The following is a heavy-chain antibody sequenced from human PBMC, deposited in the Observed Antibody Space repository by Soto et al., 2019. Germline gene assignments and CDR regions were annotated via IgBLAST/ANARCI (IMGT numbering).Heavy chain of an antibody. CDR3: ARDLGLRSAGDLYYYYMDV. CDR1: GGSFSGYY. Sequence: ASETLSLTCAVYGGSFSGYYWNWIRQPPGKGLEWIGEIDHSGSTKYNPSLKSRVTISVDTSKNQFSLKVSSVTAADTAVYYCARDLGLRSAGDLYYYYMDVWGEGTTVTVSS. V-gene: IGHV4-34*01. CDR2: IDHSGST. D-gene: IGHD5-12*01. J-gene: IGHJ6*03.